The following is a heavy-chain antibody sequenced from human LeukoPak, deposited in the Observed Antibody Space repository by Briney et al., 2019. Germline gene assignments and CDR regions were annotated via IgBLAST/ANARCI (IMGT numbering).Heavy chain of an antibody. J-gene: IGHJ4*02. CDR3: ARDPTPKIFGVVITYYFDY. D-gene: IGHD3-3*01. V-gene: IGHV3-33*01. Sequence: QPGRSLRLSCAASGFTFSSYGMHWVRQAPGKGLEWVAVIWYDGSNKYYADSVKGRFTISRDNSKNTLYLQMNSLRAKDAAVYYCARDPTPKIFGVVITYYFDYWGQGTLVTVSS. CDR2: IWYDGSNK. CDR1: GFTFSSYG.